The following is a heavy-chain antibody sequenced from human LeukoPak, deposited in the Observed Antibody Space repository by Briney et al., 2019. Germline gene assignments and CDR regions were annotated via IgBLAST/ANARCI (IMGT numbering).Heavy chain of an antibody. CDR1: GYTFASYY. D-gene: IGHD2-2*01. Sequence: GASVKVSCKASGYTFASYYMHWVRQAPGQGLGWMGIINPSGGSTSYAQKFQGRVTMTRDTSTSTVYMELSSLRSEDTAVYYCARDLDCSSTSCYTFDYWGQGTLVTVSS. CDR2: INPSGGST. V-gene: IGHV1-46*01. CDR3: ARDLDCSSTSCYTFDY. J-gene: IGHJ4*02.